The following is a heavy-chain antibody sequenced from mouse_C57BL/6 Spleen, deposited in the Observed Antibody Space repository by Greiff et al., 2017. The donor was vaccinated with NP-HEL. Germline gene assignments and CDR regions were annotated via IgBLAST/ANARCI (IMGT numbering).Heavy chain of an antibody. CDR1: GYTFTSYW. D-gene: IGHD2-2*01. J-gene: IGHJ3*01. Sequence: EVQLQQSGTVLARPGASVKMSCKTSGYTFTSYWMHWVKQRPGQGLEWKGAIYPGNSDTSYNQKFKGKAKLTAGTSASTAYMELSSLTNEDSAVYYCTNYGYDSAWFAYWGQGTLVTVSA. CDR2: IYPGNSDT. CDR3: TNYGYDSAWFAY. V-gene: IGHV1-5*01.